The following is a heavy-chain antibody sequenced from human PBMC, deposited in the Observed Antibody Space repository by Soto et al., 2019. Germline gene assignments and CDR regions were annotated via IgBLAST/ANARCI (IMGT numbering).Heavy chain of an antibody. V-gene: IGHV1-46*01. CDR1: GYTFTSYY. J-gene: IGHJ4*02. CDR3: ARDRSGSGSDPNYFDY. D-gene: IGHD5-12*01. Sequence: QVQLVQSGAEVKKPGASVKVSCKASGYTFTSYYMHWVRQAPGQGLEWMGIINPSGGSANYAQKFRGRVTMTRDTSTSTVYMELSSLRSEDTAVYSCARDRSGSGSDPNYFDYWGQGTLVTVSS. CDR2: INPSGGSA.